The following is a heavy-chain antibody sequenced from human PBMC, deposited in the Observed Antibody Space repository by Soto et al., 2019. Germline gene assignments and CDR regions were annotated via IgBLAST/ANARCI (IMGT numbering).Heavy chain of an antibody. CDR3: ATKGRWYVGYYYYGMDV. V-gene: IGHV1-24*01. D-gene: IGHD6-13*01. Sequence: ASVKVSCKASGYTFTGYYMHWVRQAPGQGLEWMGGFDPEDGETIYAQKFQGRVTMTEDTSTDTAYMELSSLRSEGTAVYYCATKGRWYVGYYYYGMDVWGQGTTVTVSS. CDR2: FDPEDGET. J-gene: IGHJ6*02. CDR1: GYTFTGYY.